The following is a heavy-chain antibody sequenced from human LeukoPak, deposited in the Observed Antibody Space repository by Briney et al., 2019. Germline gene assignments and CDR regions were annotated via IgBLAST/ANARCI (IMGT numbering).Heavy chain of an antibody. V-gene: IGHV1-69*04. Sequence: SVKVSCKASGGTFSSYAISWVRQAPGQGLEWMGRIIPILGIANYAQKFQGRITITADKSTSTAYMELSSLRSEDTAVYYCANELQKLSSGWYKDYWGQGTLVTVSS. CDR3: ANELQKLSSGWYKDY. CDR1: GGTFSSYA. D-gene: IGHD6-19*01. J-gene: IGHJ4*02. CDR2: IIPILGIA.